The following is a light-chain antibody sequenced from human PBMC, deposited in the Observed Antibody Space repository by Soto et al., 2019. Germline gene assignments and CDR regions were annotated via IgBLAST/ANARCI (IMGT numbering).Light chain of an antibody. J-gene: IGKJ4*01. CDR3: QQCSSYPRT. CDR1: QGIRST. CDR2: DAT. V-gene: IGKV1-13*02. Sequence: AIQLTQSPSSLSASVGDRLTITCRASQGIRSTLAWYQQKPGKAPKLLIYDATSLESGVPSRFSGSESGTDFTLTISSLQPEDFATYYCQQCSSYPRTFGGGTKVEIK.